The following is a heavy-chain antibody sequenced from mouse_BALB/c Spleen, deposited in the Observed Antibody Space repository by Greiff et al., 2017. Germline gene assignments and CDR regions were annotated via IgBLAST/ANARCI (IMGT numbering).Heavy chain of an antibody. J-gene: IGHJ3*01. D-gene: IGHD2-3*01. Sequence: EVQVVESGGGLVKPGGSLKLSCAASGFAFSSYDMSWVRQTPEKRLEWVAYISSGGGSTYYPDTVKGRFTISRDNAKNTLYLRMSSLKSEDTAMYYCARHDGYYPAWFAYWGQGTLVTVSA. V-gene: IGHV5-12-1*01. CDR1: GFAFSSYD. CDR2: ISSGGGST. CDR3: ARHDGYYPAWFAY.